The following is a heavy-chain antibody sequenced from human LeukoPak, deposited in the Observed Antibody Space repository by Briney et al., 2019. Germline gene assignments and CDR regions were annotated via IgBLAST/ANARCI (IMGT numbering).Heavy chain of an antibody. CDR3: ARGAAVLTGYLNWLDP. D-gene: IGHD3-9*01. J-gene: IGHJ5*02. CDR1: GFTFSTYA. CDR2: ISGSGGST. V-gene: IGHV3-23*01. Sequence: PGGSLRLSCAASGFTFSTYAMTWVRQAPGKGLEWVSCISGSGGSTYYADSVKGRFTVSRDNSKNTLYLQMNSLRVEDTAVYYCARGAAVLTGYLNWLDPWGQGTLVTVSS.